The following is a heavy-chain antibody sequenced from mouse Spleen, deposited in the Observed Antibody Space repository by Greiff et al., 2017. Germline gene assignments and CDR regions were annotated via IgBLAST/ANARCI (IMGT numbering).Heavy chain of an antibody. Sequence: VQLQQSGAELVRPGASVKLSCKASGYTFTDYYINWVKQRPGQGLEWIARIYPGSGNTYYNEKFKGKTTLTAEKSSSTAYMQLSSLTSEDSAVYFWARRGVDGYYDAMDYWGQGTSVTGSS. J-gene: IGHJ4*01. CDR1: GYTFTDYY. D-gene: IGHD2-3*01. CDR3: ARRGVDGYYDAMDY. V-gene: IGHV1-76*01. CDR2: IYPGSGNT.